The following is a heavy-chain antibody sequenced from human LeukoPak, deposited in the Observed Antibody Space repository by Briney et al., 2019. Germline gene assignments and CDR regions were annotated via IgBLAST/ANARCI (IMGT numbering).Heavy chain of an antibody. D-gene: IGHD6-13*01. J-gene: IGHJ4*02. Sequence: GGSLRLSCAASGFTFSSYGMHWVRQAPGKGLEWVAVISYDGSNKYYADSVKGRFTISRDNSKNTLYLQMNSLRAEDTAVYYCARDAVIAAPLYYFDYWGQGTLVTVSS. CDR2: ISYDGSNK. CDR3: ARDAVIAAPLYYFDY. V-gene: IGHV3-30*03. CDR1: GFTFSSYG.